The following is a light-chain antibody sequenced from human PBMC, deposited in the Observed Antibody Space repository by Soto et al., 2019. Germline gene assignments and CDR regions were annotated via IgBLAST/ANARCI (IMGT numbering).Light chain of an antibody. CDR3: SSYTSSSTSVV. CDR2: DVS. CDR1: SSDVGGYNY. V-gene: IGLV2-14*01. Sequence: QAVVTQPASVSGSPGQSITISCTGTSSDVGGYNYVSWYQQQPGKAPKLMIYDVSNRPSGVSNRFSGSKSGNTASLTISGLQAEDEADYYCSSYTSSSTSVVFGGGTKVTVL. J-gene: IGLJ2*01.